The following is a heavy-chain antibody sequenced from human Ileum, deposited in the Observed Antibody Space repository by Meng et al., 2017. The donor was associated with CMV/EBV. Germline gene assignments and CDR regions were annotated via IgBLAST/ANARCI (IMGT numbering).Heavy chain of an antibody. CDR1: GFTFTNYW. Sequence: GESLKISCVASGFTFTNYWMSWVRQAPGKGLEWVANMKPDGSEMYYVDSVKGRFTISRDNAKNSLYLQMNSLRAEDTAVYYCARSPDGFDYWGQGTLVTVSS. CDR2: MKPDGSEM. V-gene: IGHV3-7*01. J-gene: IGHJ4*02. CDR3: ARSPDGFDY.